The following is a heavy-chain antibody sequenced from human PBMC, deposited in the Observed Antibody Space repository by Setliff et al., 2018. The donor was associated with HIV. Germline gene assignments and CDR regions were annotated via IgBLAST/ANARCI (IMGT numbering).Heavy chain of an antibody. J-gene: IGHJ3*02. Sequence: SETLSLTCTVSGGSFSGYYWTWIRQPPGKGLEWIGEITHSGSTNYNPSLETRVTISVDTSKNQFSLKLRSVTAADTAFYYCARGVTHPPPFGAFDIWGLGTLVTVSS. CDR3: ARGVTHPPPFGAFDI. CDR1: GGSFSGYY. CDR2: ITHSGST. D-gene: IGHD5-18*01. V-gene: IGHV4-34*01.